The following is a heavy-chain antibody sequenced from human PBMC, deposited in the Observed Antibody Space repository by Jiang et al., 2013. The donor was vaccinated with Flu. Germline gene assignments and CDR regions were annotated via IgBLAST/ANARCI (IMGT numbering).Heavy chain of an antibody. CDR3: ARSGYPGGHGFDP. D-gene: IGHD3-3*01. J-gene: IGHJ5*02. CDR2: TRNKINDYTT. V-gene: IGHV3-72*01. Sequence: QLVESGGGLVQPGGSLRLSCAGFGFSLSDHYMDWVRQAPGKGLEWVGRTRNKINDYTTEYAASVKGRFIISREDSKNSFYLQMNSLKTEDTAVYYCARSGYPGGHGFDPWGQGTLVTVSS. CDR1: GFSLSDHY.